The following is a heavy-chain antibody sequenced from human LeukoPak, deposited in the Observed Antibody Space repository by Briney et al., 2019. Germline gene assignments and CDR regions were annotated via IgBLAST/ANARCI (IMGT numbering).Heavy chain of an antibody. CDR1: GFTFSSYA. CDR3: ASLAHQLLYSGSYQGYYYGMDV. J-gene: IGHJ6*02. CDR2: ISYDGSNK. Sequence: GGSLRLSCAASGFTFSSYAMHWVRQAPGKGLEWVAVISYDGSNKYYADSVKGRFTISRDNSKNTLYLQMNSLRAEDTAVHYCASLAHQLLYSGSYQGYYYGMDVWGQGTTVTVSS. V-gene: IGHV3-30-3*01. D-gene: IGHD1-26*01.